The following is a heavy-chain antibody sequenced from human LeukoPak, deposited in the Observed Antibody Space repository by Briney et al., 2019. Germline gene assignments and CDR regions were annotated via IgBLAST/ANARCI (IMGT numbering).Heavy chain of an antibody. V-gene: IGHV4-30-2*01. Sequence: PSQTLSLTCTVSGGSISSGGYYWSWIRQPPGKGLEWFGYIYHSGSTYYHPSLKSRFTISVDRSKNQFSLKLSSVTAADTAVYYCARGYDFWSGWEEGSNWFDPWGQGTLVTVSS. CDR1: GGSISSGGYY. CDR3: ARGYDFWSGWEEGSNWFDP. CDR2: IYHSGST. D-gene: IGHD3-3*01. J-gene: IGHJ5*02.